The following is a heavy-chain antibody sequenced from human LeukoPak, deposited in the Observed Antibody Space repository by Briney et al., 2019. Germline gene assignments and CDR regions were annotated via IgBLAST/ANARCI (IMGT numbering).Heavy chain of an antibody. J-gene: IGHJ5*02. CDR1: GFAFSSYA. Sequence: GGSLRLSCAASGFAFSSYAMNWVRQAPGKGLEWVSSITSTRSYIYYADSVKGRFTISRDNAKNSLYLQMDGLRAEDTAVYYCARDDGGYCSSSSCYLGWFDPWGQGTLVTVSS. D-gene: IGHD2-2*03. CDR3: ARDDGGYCSSSSCYLGWFDP. V-gene: IGHV3-21*01. CDR2: ITSTRSYI.